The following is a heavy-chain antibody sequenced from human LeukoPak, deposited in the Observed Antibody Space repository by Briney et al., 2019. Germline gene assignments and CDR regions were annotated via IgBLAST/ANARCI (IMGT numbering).Heavy chain of an antibody. CDR2: INHSGST. CDR1: GGSFGGYY. J-gene: IGHJ3*02. Sequence: PSETLSLTCAVYGGSFGGYYWSWIRQPPGKGLEWIGEINHSGSTNYNPSLKSRVTISVDTSKNQFSLKLSSVTAADTAVYYCARERSPYYYDSSGYYPHDAFDIWGQGTMVTVSS. CDR3: ARERSPYYYDSSGYYPHDAFDI. D-gene: IGHD3-22*01. V-gene: IGHV4-34*01.